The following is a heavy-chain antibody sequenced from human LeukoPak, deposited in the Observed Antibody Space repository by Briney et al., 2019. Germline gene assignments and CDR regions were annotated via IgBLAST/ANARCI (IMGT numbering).Heavy chain of an antibody. D-gene: IGHD3-9*01. CDR3: AREQDNFDWLGCHDY. V-gene: IGHV3-30-3*01. J-gene: IGHJ4*02. CDR2: ISYDGSNK. Sequence: LPGRSLRLSCAASGFTFSSYAMHWVRQAPGKGLEWVAVISYDGSNKYYADSVKGRFTISRDNSKNTLYLQMNSLRAEDTAVYYCAREQDNFDWLGCHDYWGQGTLVTVSS. CDR1: GFTFSSYA.